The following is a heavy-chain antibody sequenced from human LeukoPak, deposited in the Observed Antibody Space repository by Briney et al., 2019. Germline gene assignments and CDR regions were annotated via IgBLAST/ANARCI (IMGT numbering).Heavy chain of an antibody. D-gene: IGHD3-3*01. V-gene: IGHV3-23*01. J-gene: IGHJ3*02. Sequence: PGGSLRLSCAASGFTFSTYAMSWVRQAPGKGLEWVSAISVSAGSTYYADSVKGRFTISRDNSKNTLYLQMNSLRAEDTAVYYCAKDGYYDFWSGTDAFDIWGQGTMVTVSS. CDR1: GFTFSTYA. CDR3: AKDGYYDFWSGTDAFDI. CDR2: ISVSAGST.